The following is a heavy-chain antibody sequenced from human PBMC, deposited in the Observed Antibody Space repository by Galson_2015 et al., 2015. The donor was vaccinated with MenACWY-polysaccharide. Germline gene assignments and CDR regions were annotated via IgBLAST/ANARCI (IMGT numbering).Heavy chain of an antibody. V-gene: IGHV3-23*01. J-gene: IGHJ6*02. CDR2: ISGSGGTT. Sequence: SLRLSCAASGFTFSSYAMSWVRQAPGKGLEWVAAISGSGGTTYYADSVKGRFTISRDNSKNMVYLQMNSLRAEDTAVYYSLVAPGGNYRAMDVWGQGTTVTVSS. CDR3: LVAPGGNYRAMDV. D-gene: IGHD6-13*01. CDR1: GFTFSSYA.